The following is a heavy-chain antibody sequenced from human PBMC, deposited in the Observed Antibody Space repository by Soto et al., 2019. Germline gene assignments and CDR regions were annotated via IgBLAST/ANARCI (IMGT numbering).Heavy chain of an antibody. CDR1: GFTFSDAW. CDR3: TTDLWRIAVVVGSTGYFNP. Sequence: SGGSLRLSCAASGFTFSDAWMSWVRQAPGKGLDWVGRIKSKSDGGTTEYAAPVRGRFTISRDDSKSTLYLQMNSQKTEDTAVYYCTTDLWRIAVVVGSTGYFNPWGQGTPVTVSS. D-gene: IGHD2-15*01. J-gene: IGHJ5*02. CDR2: IKSKSDGGTT. V-gene: IGHV3-15*01.